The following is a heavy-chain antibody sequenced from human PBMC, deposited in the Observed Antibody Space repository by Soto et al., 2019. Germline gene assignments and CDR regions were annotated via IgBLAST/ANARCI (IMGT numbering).Heavy chain of an antibody. CDR3: ARGAMATKKGLGEDAFDI. CDR1: GYTFTSYD. CDR2: MNPNSGNT. J-gene: IGHJ3*02. D-gene: IGHD5-12*01. V-gene: IGHV1-8*01. Sequence: QVQLVQSGAEVKKPGASVKVSCKASGYTFTSYDINWVRQATGQGLEWMGWMNPNSGNTGYAQKXQGNVTMTRNXXLXTXXMELSSLRSEDTALYYCARGAMATKKGLGEDAFDIWGQGTMVTVSS.